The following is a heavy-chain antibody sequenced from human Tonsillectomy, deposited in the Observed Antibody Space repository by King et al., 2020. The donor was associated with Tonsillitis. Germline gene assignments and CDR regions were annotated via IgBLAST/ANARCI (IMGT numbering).Heavy chain of an antibody. CDR2: LYTGGST. J-gene: IGHJ3*01. V-gene: IGHV3-53*01. CDR1: GFTASNNY. Sequence: VQLVESGGGLIQPGGSLRLSCAASGFTASNNYMTWVRQAPGKGLEWVSVLYTGGSTFYADSVKGRFTISRDNSKNTLYLQMNSLRAEDTAVYYCASGPDGYWGQGTMVTVSS. D-gene: IGHD1-14*01. CDR3: ASGPDGY.